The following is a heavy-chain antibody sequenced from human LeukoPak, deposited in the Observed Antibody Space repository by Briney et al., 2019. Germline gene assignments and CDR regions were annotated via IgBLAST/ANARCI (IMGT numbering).Heavy chain of an antibody. CDR1: GDSITGFY. V-gene: IGHV4-59*01. Sequence: SETLSLTCSVSGDSITGFYWSWIRQPPGKGLEWIGYIYYSGSTNYNPSLKSRVTISVDTSKNQFSLKLSSVTAADTAVYYCARETSQKGAHYMDVWGKGTTVTISS. J-gene: IGHJ6*03. CDR3: ARETSQKGAHYMDV. CDR2: IYYSGST. D-gene: IGHD3-16*01.